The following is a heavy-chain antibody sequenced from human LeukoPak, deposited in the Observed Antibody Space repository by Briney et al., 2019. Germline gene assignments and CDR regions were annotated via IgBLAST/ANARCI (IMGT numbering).Heavy chain of an antibody. CDR1: GFTFSSCS. Sequence: GGSLRLSCAASGFTFSSCSMNWVRQAPGKGLEWVSSFSSSSSYIYYADSVKGRFTISRDNAKTSLYLQMISLRAEDTAVYYCARHLSGVTGYTYGRGIDYWGQGTLVTVSS. V-gene: IGHV3-21*01. CDR3: ARHLSGVTGYTYGRGIDY. D-gene: IGHD5-18*01. CDR2: FSSSSSYI. J-gene: IGHJ4*02.